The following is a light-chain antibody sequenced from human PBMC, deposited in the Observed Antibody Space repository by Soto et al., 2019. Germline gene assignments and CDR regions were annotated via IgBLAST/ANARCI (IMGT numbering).Light chain of an antibody. CDR1: QSINRW. V-gene: IGKV1-5*03. CDR2: NAS. J-gene: IGKJ1*01. Sequence: IQMTQSPSTLSASVGDRVTITFRASQSINRWLALYQQKPGRAPIILISNASSLERGVPSRFTGSGSGTEFTLTISSLQPDDSATYYCQQYNSYSTFGQGTKVDIK. CDR3: QQYNSYST.